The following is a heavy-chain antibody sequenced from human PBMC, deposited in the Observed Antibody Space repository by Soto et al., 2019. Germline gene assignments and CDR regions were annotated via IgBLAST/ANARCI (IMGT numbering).Heavy chain of an antibody. CDR1: GFTFSSYG. CDR2: ISYDGSNK. CDR3: AKDPRGDFWSGYHHYYYYYGMDV. V-gene: IGHV3-30*18. D-gene: IGHD3-3*01. Sequence: QVQLVESGGGVVQPGRSLRLSCAASGFTFSSYGMHWVRQAPGKWLEWVAVISYDGSNKYYADSVKGRFTISRDNSKNTLYLQMNSLRAEDTAVYYCAKDPRGDFWSGYHHYYYYYGMDVWGQGTTVTVSS. J-gene: IGHJ6*02.